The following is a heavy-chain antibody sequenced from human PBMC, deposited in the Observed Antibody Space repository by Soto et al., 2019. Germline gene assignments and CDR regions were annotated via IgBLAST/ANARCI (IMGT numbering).Heavy chain of an antibody. CDR1: RVTCSSYT. V-gene: IGHV1-3*01. CDR2: INAVNGNT. Sequence: ASGEFRCKAPRVTCSSYTIIWVHRAPGQRLEWMGWINAVNGNTKYSQKFQGRVTITRDTSASTAYMELSSLRSEDTAVYYCAAGYSSSWSVDPWRPPTL. CDR3: AAGYSSSWSVDP. D-gene: IGHD6-13*01. J-gene: IGHJ5*02.